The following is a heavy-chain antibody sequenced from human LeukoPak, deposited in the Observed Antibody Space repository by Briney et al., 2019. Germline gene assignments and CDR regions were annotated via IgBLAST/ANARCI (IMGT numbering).Heavy chain of an antibody. J-gene: IGHJ4*02. Sequence: GGSLRLSCAASGFTVSRSYISWVRQAPGKGLEWVSVINTSGNTYYADSVKGRFTISRDNSKNTLYLQMNSLRAEDTAVYYCARAPFYFDSSNYPYFDYWGQGTLVTVSS. V-gene: IGHV3-53*01. D-gene: IGHD3-22*01. CDR3: ARAPFYFDSSNYPYFDY. CDR1: GFTVSRSY. CDR2: INTSGNT.